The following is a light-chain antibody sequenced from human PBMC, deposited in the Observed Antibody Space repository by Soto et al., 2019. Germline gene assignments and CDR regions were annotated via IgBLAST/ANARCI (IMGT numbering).Light chain of an antibody. CDR2: WAS. CDR3: LQYYRTPRT. J-gene: IGKJ1*01. V-gene: IGKV4-1*01. Sequence: DIVMTQSPDSLAVSLGERATINCKSSQSVLSSSNNKNYLAWYQQKPGQPPKLLIYWASTRESGVPDRFSGGGSGTDFTLTISSLQAEDVAVYYCLQYYRTPRTFGQGTKVEIK. CDR1: QSVLSSSNNKNY.